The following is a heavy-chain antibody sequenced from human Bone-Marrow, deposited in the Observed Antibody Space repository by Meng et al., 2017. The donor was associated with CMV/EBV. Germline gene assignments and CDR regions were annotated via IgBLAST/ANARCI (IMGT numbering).Heavy chain of an antibody. V-gene: IGHV1-18*01. CDR3: ARVTQQWLVPYYFDY. D-gene: IGHD6-19*01. Sequence: ASVKVSCKASGYTFTSYDINWVRQATGQGLEWMGWISAYNGNTNYAQKLQGRVTMTTDTSTSTAYMELRSLRSDDTAVYYCARVTQQWLVPYYFDYWGQGTLVTVSS. CDR2: ISAYNGNT. CDR1: GYTFTSYD. J-gene: IGHJ4*02.